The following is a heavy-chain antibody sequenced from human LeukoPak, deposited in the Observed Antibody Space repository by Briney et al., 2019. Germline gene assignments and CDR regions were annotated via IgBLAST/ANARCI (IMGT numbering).Heavy chain of an antibody. Sequence: SGGSLRLSCAASGFTFSNYAMSWVRQAPGKGLEWVSDISGIGINTYYADSVKGRFTISRDNSQNTLYLQMNSLRPEDTAVYYCAKNRVVFNWNYAYYFDNWGQGTLVTVSS. J-gene: IGHJ4*02. CDR1: GFTFSNYA. V-gene: IGHV3-23*01. CDR3: AKNRVVFNWNYAYYFDN. CDR2: ISGIGINT. D-gene: IGHD1-7*01.